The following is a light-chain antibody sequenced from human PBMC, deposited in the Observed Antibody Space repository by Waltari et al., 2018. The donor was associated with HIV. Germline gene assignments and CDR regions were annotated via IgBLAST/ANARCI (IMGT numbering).Light chain of an antibody. Sequence: QSVVTQPPSASGTPGHRVTISCSGSSSNIGSNYVYWYQQLPGGAPKLASCGTDRRSSGVPGRLAGSKSGTLASRGMSGVRPEDEAEYYCAAWDDSVSGWVFGGGTKLTVL. CDR1: SSNIGSNY. V-gene: IGLV1-47*01. J-gene: IGLJ3*02. CDR3: AAWDDSVSGWV. CDR2: GTD.